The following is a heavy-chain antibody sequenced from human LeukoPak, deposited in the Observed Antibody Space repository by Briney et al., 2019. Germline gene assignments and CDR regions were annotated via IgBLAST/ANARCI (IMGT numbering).Heavy chain of an antibody. CDR3: ASETTVTTGGYFDY. V-gene: IGHV1-18*01. CDR2: ISAYNGNT. CDR1: GYTFTSYG. J-gene: IGHJ4*02. D-gene: IGHD4-17*01. Sequence: GASVKASCKASGYTFTSYGISWVRQAPGQGLEWMGWISAYNGNTNYAQKLQGRVTMTTDTSTSTAYMELRSLRSDDTAVYYCASETTVTTGGYFDYWGQGTLVTVSS.